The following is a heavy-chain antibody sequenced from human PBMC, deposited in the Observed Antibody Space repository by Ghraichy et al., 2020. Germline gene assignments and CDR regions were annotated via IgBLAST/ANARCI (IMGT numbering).Heavy chain of an antibody. CDR3: ARGPRRCSSTSCEGWEHYYGMDV. CDR1: GGSFSGYY. J-gene: IGHJ6*02. CDR2: INHSGST. D-gene: IGHD2-2*01. V-gene: IGHV4-34*01. Sequence: SETLSLTCAVYGGSFSGYYWSWIRQPPGKGLEWIGEINHSGSTNYNPSLKSRVTISVDTSKNQFSLKLSSVTAADTAVYYCARGPRRCSSTSCEGWEHYYGMDVWGQGTTVTVSS.